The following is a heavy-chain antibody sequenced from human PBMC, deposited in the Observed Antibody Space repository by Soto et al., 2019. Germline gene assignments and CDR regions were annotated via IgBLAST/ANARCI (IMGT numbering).Heavy chain of an antibody. V-gene: IGHV5-51*01. Sequence: GESLKISCKGSGYSFTSYWIGWVRQMPGKGLEWMGIIYPGDSDTRYSPSFQGQVTISADKSISTAYLQWSSLKASDTAMYYCAMLSRHGAQNPSGYDNYYYYYMDVWGKGTTVTVSS. CDR2: IYPGDSDT. D-gene: IGHD5-12*01. J-gene: IGHJ6*03. CDR1: GYSFTSYW. CDR3: AMLSRHGAQNPSGYDNYYYYYMDV.